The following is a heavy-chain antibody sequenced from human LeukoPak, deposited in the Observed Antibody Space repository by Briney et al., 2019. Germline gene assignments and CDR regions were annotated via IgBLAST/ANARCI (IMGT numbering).Heavy chain of an antibody. Sequence: GRSLRLSCAASGFTFDDYAMHWVRQAPGKGLEWVSGISWNSGSIGYADSVKGRFTISRDNAKNSLYLQMNSLRAEDTALYYCANTLDYALGGYFDYWGQEPWSPSPQ. D-gene: IGHD3-16*01. J-gene: IGHJ4*01. V-gene: IGHV3-9*01. CDR1: GFTFDDYA. CDR3: ANTLDYALGGYFDY. CDR2: ISWNSGSI.